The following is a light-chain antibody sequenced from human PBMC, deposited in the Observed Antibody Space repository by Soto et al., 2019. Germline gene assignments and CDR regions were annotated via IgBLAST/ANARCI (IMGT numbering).Light chain of an antibody. CDR1: QSISSY. V-gene: IGKV1-39*01. CDR2: AAS. CDR3: QQRYSTPLT. Sequence: DIQMTQSPSSLSASVGDRVTITCRASQSISSYLNWYQQKPGKAPKLLIYAASSLQSGVPSRFSGSGSGTDFTLTISSLQPEDCATYYCQQRYSTPLTFGPGTKVDIK. J-gene: IGKJ3*01.